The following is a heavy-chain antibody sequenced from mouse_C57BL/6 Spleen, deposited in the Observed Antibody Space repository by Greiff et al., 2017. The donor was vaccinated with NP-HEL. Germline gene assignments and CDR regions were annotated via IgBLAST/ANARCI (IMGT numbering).Heavy chain of an antibody. D-gene: IGHD1-1*01. CDR1: GYTFTSYW. CDR3: ARKDTTVVASGFDY. J-gene: IGHJ2*01. Sequence: QVQLQQPGAELVMPGASVKLSCKASGYTFTSYWMHWVKQRPGQGLEWIGEIDPSDSYTNYNQKFKGKSTLTVDKSSSTAYMQLSSLTSEDSAVYYCARKDTTVVASGFDYWGQGTTLTVSS. V-gene: IGHV1-69*01. CDR2: IDPSDSYT.